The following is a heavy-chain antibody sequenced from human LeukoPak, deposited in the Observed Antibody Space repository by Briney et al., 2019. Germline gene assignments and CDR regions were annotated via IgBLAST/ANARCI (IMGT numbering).Heavy chain of an antibody. CDR1: GFTFSTYW. D-gene: IGHD2-2*01. J-gene: IGHJ4*02. CDR3: ARDSMIWSLVVVPATMSTSDH. CDR2: IKQDGGEK. Sequence: GGSLRLSCAASGFTFSTYWMSWVRQAPGKGLEWVANIKQDGGEKYYVDSVKGRFTISRDNAKNSLYLQMNSLRAEDTAVYYCARDSMIWSLVVVPATMSTSDHWGQGTLVTVSS. V-gene: IGHV3-7*01.